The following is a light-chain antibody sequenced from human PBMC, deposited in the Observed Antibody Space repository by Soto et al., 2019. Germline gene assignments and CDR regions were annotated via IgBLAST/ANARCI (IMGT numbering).Light chain of an antibody. V-gene: IGKV1-5*03. J-gene: IGKJ1*01. CDR3: QQYNSYPWT. CDR1: QSISSW. Sequence: DIQMTQSPSTLSASVGDRVTITCRASQSISSWLAWYQQKPGKAPKLLIYKASSLESGVPSRFSGSVSGTEFTLTISSLQPDDFATYYCQQYNSYPWTFGQGTKVESK. CDR2: KAS.